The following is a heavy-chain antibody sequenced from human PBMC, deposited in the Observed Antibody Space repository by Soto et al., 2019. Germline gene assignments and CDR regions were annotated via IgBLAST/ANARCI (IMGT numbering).Heavy chain of an antibody. V-gene: IGHV1-69*01. CDR2: IIPIFGTA. CDR1: GGTFSSYA. Sequence: QVQLVQPGAEVKKPGSSVKVSCKASGGTFSSYAISWVRQAPGQGLEWMGGIIPIFGTANYAQKFQGRVTITADESTSTAYMELSSLRSEDTAVYYCARADCSSTSCYVGGGYYYYGMDVWGQGTTVTVSS. J-gene: IGHJ6*02. D-gene: IGHD2-2*01. CDR3: ARADCSSTSCYVGGGYYYYGMDV.